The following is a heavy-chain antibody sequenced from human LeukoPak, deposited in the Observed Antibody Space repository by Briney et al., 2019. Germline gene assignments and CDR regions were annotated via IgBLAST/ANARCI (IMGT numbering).Heavy chain of an antibody. D-gene: IGHD5-18*01. J-gene: IGHJ4*02. CDR2: ISGSGGST. V-gene: IGHV3-23*01. CDR1: GLTFSSYA. Sequence: GGSLRLSCAASGLTFSSYAMSWVRQAPGKGLEWVSAISGSGGSTYYADSVKGRFTISRDNSKNTLYLQMNSLRAEDTAVYYCAKLYGYSYGSYYFDYWGQGTLVTVSS. CDR3: AKLYGYSYGSYYFDY.